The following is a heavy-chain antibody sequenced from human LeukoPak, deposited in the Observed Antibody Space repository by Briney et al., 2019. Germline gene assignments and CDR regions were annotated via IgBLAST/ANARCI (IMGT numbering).Heavy chain of an antibody. CDR2: ISGSGAST. Sequence: GGSLRLSCAASGFTFSSYSMNWVRQAPGKGLEWVSAISGSGASTYYADSVQGRFTITRDNSKNMLFLQMNSLTAEDTAVYFCARWIFGESESPFFYFYFGMDVWGQGTTVTVSS. CDR1: GFTFSSYS. V-gene: IGHV3-23*01. D-gene: IGHD3-10*01. CDR3: ARWIFGESESPFFYFYFGMDV. J-gene: IGHJ6*02.